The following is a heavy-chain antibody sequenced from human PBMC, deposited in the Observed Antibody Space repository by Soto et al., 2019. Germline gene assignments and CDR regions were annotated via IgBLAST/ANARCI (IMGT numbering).Heavy chain of an antibody. CDR3: ARRIAARRGPYYYGMDV. J-gene: IGHJ6*02. D-gene: IGHD6-6*01. CDR1: GGTFSSYA. CDR2: IIPIFGTA. Sequence: GASVKVSCKASGGTFSSYAISWVRQAPGQGLEWMGGIIPIFGTANYAQKFQGRVTITADESTSTAYMELSSLRSEDTAVYYCARRIAARRGPYYYGMDVWGPGTTVTVSS. V-gene: IGHV1-69*13.